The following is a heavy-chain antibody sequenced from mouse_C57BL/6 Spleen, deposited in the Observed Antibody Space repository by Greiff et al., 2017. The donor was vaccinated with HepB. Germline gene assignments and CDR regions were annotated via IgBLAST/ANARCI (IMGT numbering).Heavy chain of an antibody. V-gene: IGHV1-53*01. CDR2: INPSSGGT. J-gene: IGHJ3*01. Sequence: QVQLQQPGPELVKPGASVKLSCKASGYTFTSYWMHWVKQRPGQGLEWIGNINPSSGGTNYNEKFKSKATLTVDKSSSTAYMQLSSLASEDAAVYDCARDYGGYEGWFAYWGQGTLVTVSA. CDR1: GYTFTSYW. CDR3: ARDYGGYEGWFAY. D-gene: IGHD2-2*01.